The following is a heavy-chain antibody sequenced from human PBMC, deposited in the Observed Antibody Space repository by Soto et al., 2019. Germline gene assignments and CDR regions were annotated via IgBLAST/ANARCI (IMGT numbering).Heavy chain of an antibody. D-gene: IGHD2-15*01. CDR3: ARGVGYCSGGSCYLDS. Sequence: EVQLVESGGGLVQPGGSLRLSCAASGFTFSSYNMNWVRQAPGKGLEWVSYISSSSTTIHYGDSVKGRFTISRDNAKNSLYLQMNSLRAEDTVVYYCARGVGYCSGGSCYLDSWGQGTLVTVSS. CDR2: ISSSSTTI. CDR1: GFTFSSYN. J-gene: IGHJ4*02. V-gene: IGHV3-48*01.